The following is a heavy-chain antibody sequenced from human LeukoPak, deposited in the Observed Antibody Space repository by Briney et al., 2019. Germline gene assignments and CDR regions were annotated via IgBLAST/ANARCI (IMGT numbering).Heavy chain of an antibody. CDR2: ISYDGSNK. CDR3: ASSVVVAATQGY. V-gene: IGHV3-30-3*01. J-gene: IGHJ4*02. D-gene: IGHD2-15*01. CDR1: GFTFSSFA. Sequence: GGSLRLSCSASGFTFSSFAMSWVRQAPGKGLEWVAVISYDGSNKYYADSVKGRFTISRDNSKDTLYLQMNSLRAEDTAVYYCASSVVVAATQGYWGQGTLVTVSS.